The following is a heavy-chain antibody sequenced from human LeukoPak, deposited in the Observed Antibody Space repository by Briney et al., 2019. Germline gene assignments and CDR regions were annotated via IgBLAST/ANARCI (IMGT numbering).Heavy chain of an antibody. CDR2: IYYTGST. CDR3: ARHGGAARPFHY. J-gene: IGHJ4*02. V-gene: IGHV4-39*01. CDR1: GGSISSGDYY. Sequence: SQTLSLTCTVSGGSISSGDYYWSWIRQPPGKGLEWIGSIYYTGSTSYNPSLKSRVTMSADTSKNQFSLNLSSVTAADTALYYCARHGGAARPFHYWGQGTLVTVSS. D-gene: IGHD6-6*01.